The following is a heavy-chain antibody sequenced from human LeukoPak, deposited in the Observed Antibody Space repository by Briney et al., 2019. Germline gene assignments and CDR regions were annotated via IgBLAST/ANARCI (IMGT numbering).Heavy chain of an antibody. CDR2: VYISGFT. CDR3: ARDHEGGNYGSNSNWFDP. J-gene: IGHJ5*02. CDR1: GGSISSGDYY. D-gene: IGHD4-23*01. Sequence: PSETLSLTCTVSGGSISSGDYYWSWIRQPAGEGLEWIGRVYISGFTNYNPSLKSRVTISVDTSRNQFSLKLSSVTAADTAVYYCARDHEGGNYGSNSNWFDPWGQGTLVTVSS. V-gene: IGHV4-61*02.